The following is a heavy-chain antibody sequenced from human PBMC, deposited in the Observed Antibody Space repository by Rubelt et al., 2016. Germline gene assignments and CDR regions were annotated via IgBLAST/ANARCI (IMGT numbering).Heavy chain of an antibody. CDR2: IIPIFGTA. CDR3: ATTIAIRPYYFDY. J-gene: IGHJ4*02. CDR1: GYTFTSYY. Sequence: QVQLVQSGAEVKKPGASVEVSCKASGYTFTSYYMHWVRQAPGQGLEWMGGIIPIFGTANYAQKFQGRVTITADESTSTAYMELSSLRSEDTAVYYCATTIAIRPYYFDYWGQGTLVTVSS. D-gene: IGHD6-6*01. V-gene: IGHV1-69*01.